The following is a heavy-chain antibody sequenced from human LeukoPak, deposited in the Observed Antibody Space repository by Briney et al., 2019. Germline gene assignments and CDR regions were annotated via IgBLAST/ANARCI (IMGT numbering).Heavy chain of an antibody. CDR2: IFHNGKT. CDR1: GGSVGTSDYY. J-gene: IGHJ1*01. V-gene: IGHV4-39*07. CDR3: ARICHS. Sequence: SETLSLTNTVSGGSVGTSDYYWGWIRQTPGKGLEWIGDIFHNGKTNYNPSLKGRVTISIDTSNNRFSLRLPSVTASDTAVYYCARICHSWGQATLLTV. D-gene: IGHD3-3*01.